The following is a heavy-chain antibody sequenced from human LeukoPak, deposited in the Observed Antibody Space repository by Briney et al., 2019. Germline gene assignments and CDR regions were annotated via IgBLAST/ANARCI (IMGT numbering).Heavy chain of an antibody. Sequence: SETLSLTCTVSGGSISSGDYYWSWIRQPPGKGLEWIGYIYYSGSTYYNPSLKSRVTISVDTSKSQFSLKLSSVTAADTAVYYCARDGAGGVFDYWGQGTLVTVSS. V-gene: IGHV4-30-4*01. J-gene: IGHJ4*02. D-gene: IGHD3-16*01. CDR1: GGSISSGDYY. CDR3: ARDGAGGVFDY. CDR2: IYYSGST.